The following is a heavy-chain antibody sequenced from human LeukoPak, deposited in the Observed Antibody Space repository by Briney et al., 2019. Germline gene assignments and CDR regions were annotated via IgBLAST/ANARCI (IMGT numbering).Heavy chain of an antibody. CDR1: GGSFSGYY. D-gene: IGHD3-10*01. J-gene: IGHJ4*02. CDR2: INHSGST. V-gene: IGHV4-34*01. CDR3: ARKRSGSYYKYFDY. Sequence: TTSETLSLTCAVYGGSFSGYYWSWIRQPPGKGLEWIGEINHSGSTNYNPSLKSRVTISVDTSKNQFSLKLSSVTAADTAVYYCARKRSGSYYKYFDYWGQGTLVTVSS.